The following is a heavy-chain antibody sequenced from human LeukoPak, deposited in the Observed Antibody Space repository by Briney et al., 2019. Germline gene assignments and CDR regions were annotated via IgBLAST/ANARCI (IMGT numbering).Heavy chain of an antibody. CDR3: VKGGTYSSSPFDN. D-gene: IGHD6-6*01. CDR1: GFTFSSYG. V-gene: IGHV3-64D*09. Sequence: PGGSLRLSRAASGFTFSSYGMNWVRQAPGKGLEYVSAISSDGAITYYADSVKGRFTISRDNSKNTLYLHMSSLRAEDTAVYHCVKGGTYSSSPFDNWGQGTLVTVSS. CDR2: ISSDGAIT. J-gene: IGHJ4*02.